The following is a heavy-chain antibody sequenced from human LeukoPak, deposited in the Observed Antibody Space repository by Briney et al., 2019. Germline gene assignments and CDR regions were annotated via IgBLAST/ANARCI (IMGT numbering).Heavy chain of an antibody. CDR2: INHSGST. Sequence: SETLSLTCAVYGGSFSGYYWSWIRQPPGKGLEWIGEINHSGSTNYNPSLKSRVTISVDTSKNQFSLKLSSVTAADTAVYYCARGIAAAGQGYYYYYMDVWGKGTTVTVSS. V-gene: IGHV4-34*01. D-gene: IGHD6-13*01. J-gene: IGHJ6*03. CDR3: ARGIAAAGQGYYYYYMDV. CDR1: GGSFSGYY.